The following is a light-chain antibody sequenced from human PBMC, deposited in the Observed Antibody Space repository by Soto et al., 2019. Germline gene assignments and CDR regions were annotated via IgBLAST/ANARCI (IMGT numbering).Light chain of an antibody. CDR2: EVS. CDR1: SSDVGGYNY. V-gene: IGLV2-8*01. Sequence: QSALTQPPSASGSPGQSVTISCTGTSSDVGGYNYVSWYQQHPGKAPKLMIYEVSKRPSGVPDCFSGSKSGNTASLTVSGLQAEDEADYYCSLYAGSNTYVFGTGTKLTVL. CDR3: SLYAGSNTYV. J-gene: IGLJ1*01.